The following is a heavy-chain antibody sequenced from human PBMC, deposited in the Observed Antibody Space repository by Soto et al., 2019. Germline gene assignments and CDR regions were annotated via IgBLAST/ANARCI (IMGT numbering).Heavy chain of an antibody. D-gene: IGHD2-2*01. CDR3: ARYIPGVRYDGMDV. Sequence: EVQLLESGGVLVQPGGSLRLSCAASGFTFSSYAMKWVRQAPGKGLEWVSLIGESGTPTYYADSVKGRFTISRDNSGNTLFLEMYSLRAEDTAVYYCARYIPGVRYDGMDVWGQGTTVTVSS. J-gene: IGHJ6*02. CDR2: IGESGTPT. CDR1: GFTFSSYA. V-gene: IGHV3-23*01.